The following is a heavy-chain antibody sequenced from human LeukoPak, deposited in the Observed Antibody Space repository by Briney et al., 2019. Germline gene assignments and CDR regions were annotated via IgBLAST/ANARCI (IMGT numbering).Heavy chain of an antibody. J-gene: IGHJ4*02. CDR2: IIPIFGTA. CDR3: ARGGRDGYNLNFDY. V-gene: IGHV1-69*13. D-gene: IGHD5-24*01. CDR1: GGTFSSYA. Sequence: SVKVSCKASGGTFSSYAISWVRQAPGQGLEWMGGIIPIFGTANYAQKFQGRVTITADESTSTAYMELSSLRSEDTAVYYCARGGRDGYNLNFDYWGQGTLVTVSS.